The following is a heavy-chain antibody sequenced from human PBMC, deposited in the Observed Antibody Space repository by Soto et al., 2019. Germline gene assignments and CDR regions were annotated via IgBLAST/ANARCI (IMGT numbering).Heavy chain of an antibody. CDR3: ASKNRSSSWYYFDY. Sequence: SETLSLTCTVSAGSLSRIYWSWLRQPPGKGLEWIGYIYYSGSTNSNPSLRSRVTISVDTSKNQFSLKLSSVTAADTAVYYCASKNRSSSWYYFDYWGQGTLVTVSS. D-gene: IGHD6-13*01. CDR1: AGSLSRIY. J-gene: IGHJ4*02. V-gene: IGHV4-59*01. CDR2: IYYSGST.